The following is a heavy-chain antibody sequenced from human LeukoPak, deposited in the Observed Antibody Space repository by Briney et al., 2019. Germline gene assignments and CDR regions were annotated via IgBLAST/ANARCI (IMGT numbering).Heavy chain of an antibody. D-gene: IGHD3-10*01. Sequence: GGSLRLSCAASGFTVSSNYMSWVRQAPGKGLEWVSVIYSGGSTYYADSVKGRFTISGDNSKNTLYLQMNSLRAEDTAVYYCAKGSRYYYYGMDVWGQGTTVTVSS. CDR1: GFTVSSNY. V-gene: IGHV3-66*01. J-gene: IGHJ6*02. CDR3: AKGSRYYYYGMDV. CDR2: IYSGGST.